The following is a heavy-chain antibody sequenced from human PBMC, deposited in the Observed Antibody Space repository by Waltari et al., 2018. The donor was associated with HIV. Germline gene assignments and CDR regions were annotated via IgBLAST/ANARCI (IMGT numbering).Heavy chain of an antibody. CDR2: IIPMYGTP. J-gene: IGHJ6*02. Sequence: QVQLVQPGAEVKKPGSSVKVACKDSGRTFSIAISLVRQAPGQGLEWMGLIIPMYGTPTYAQKFQGRVTITADENTRTAYMELRGLRSEDTAVYYCARLGGESGDHKNYYYYGMDVWGQGATVTVS. V-gene: IGHV1-69*01. CDR1: GRTFSIA. CDR3: ARLGGESGDHKNYYYYGMDV. D-gene: IGHD2-21*02.